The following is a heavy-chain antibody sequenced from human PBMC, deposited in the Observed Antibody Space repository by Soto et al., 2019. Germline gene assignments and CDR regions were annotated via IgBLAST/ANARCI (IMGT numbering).Heavy chain of an antibody. J-gene: IGHJ4*02. V-gene: IGHV1-18*01. CDR2: ISAYTGNT. Sequence: QVQLVQSGAEVKKPGASVKVSCKASGYTFTSYGITWVRQAPGQGLEWMGWISAYTGNTNYAQKLQGRVTMTTDTSTSTADMELRSLRSDDTAVYYGARDRGSYALDYWGQGTLVTVSS. CDR3: ARDRGSYALDY. CDR1: GYTFTSYG. D-gene: IGHD1-26*01.